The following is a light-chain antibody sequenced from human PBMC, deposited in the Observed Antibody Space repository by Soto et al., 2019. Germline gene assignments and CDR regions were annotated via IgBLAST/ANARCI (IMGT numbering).Light chain of an antibody. CDR3: AAWDDSLNGPV. J-gene: IGLJ1*01. CDR1: SSNIGSGV. CDR2: SNT. V-gene: IGLV1-44*01. Sequence: QSVLAQPPSASGTPGQRVTISCSGSSSNIGSGVVNWYQQLPGTAPKLLIYSNTQRPSGVPDRFSGSKSGTSASLAISGLQSEDEADYYCAAWDDSLNGPVFGTGTKATVL.